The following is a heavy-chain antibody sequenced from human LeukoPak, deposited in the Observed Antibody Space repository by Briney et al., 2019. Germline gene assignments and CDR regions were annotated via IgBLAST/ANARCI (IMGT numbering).Heavy chain of an antibody. Sequence: GGSLRLSCAASGFTFGNYAMHWVRQAPGKGLDWVADISYDGSNNDYADSVKGRFTISRDNSKNTVYLQMNSLRAEDTAVYYCAKVYGGTGRTGAFHIWGQGTMVTVSS. CDR1: GFTFGNYA. V-gene: IGHV3-30*04. CDR3: AKVYGGTGRTGAFHI. CDR2: ISYDGSNN. D-gene: IGHD3/OR15-3a*01. J-gene: IGHJ3*02.